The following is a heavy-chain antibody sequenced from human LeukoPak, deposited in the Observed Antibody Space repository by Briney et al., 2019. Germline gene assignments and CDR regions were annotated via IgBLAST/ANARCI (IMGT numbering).Heavy chain of an antibody. V-gene: IGHV3-9*01. CDR2: ISWNSGSI. J-gene: IGHJ3*02. Sequence: GGSLRLSCAASGFTFDDYAMHWVRQAPGKGLEWVSGISWNSGSIGYADSVKGRFTISGDNAKNSLYLQMNSLRAEDTALYYCAKSTSSGKALHAFDIWGQGTMVTVSS. CDR3: AKSTSSGKALHAFDI. D-gene: IGHD3-22*01. CDR1: GFTFDDYA.